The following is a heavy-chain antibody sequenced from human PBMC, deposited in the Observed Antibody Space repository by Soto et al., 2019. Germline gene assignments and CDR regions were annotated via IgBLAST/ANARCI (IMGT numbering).Heavy chain of an antibody. CDR1: GGTFSSYA. CDR2: IIPIFGTA. J-gene: IGHJ5*02. D-gene: IGHD3-22*01. V-gene: IGHV1-69*13. Sequence: ASVKVSCKASGGTFSSYAISWVRQAPGQGLEWMGGIIPIFGTANYAQKFQGRVTITADESTSTAYMELSSLRSEDTAVYYCARGKDSSGKKKKYHWFDPWGQGTLVTVYS. CDR3: ARGKDSSGKKKKYHWFDP.